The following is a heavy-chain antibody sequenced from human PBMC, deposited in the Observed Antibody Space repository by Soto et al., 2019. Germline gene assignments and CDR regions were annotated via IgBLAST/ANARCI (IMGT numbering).Heavy chain of an antibody. CDR1: GGSISSYY. J-gene: IGHJ5*02. CDR2: IYYRGST. D-gene: IGHD2-2*01. Sequence: PSETLSLTCTVSGGSISSYYWSWIRQPPGKGLEWIGYIYYRGSTNYNPSLKSRVTISVDTSKNQFSLKLSSMTAADTAVYYCASLGYCSSSSCYARYNWFDPCGQGTLGTVAS. CDR3: ASLGYCSSSSCYARYNWFDP. V-gene: IGHV4-59*01.